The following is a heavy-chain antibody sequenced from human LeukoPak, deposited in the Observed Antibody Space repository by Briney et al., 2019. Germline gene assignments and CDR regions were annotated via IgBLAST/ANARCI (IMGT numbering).Heavy chain of an antibody. CDR3: ARGVAAAGPFDY. CDR2: ISAYNGNT. V-gene: IGHV1-18*01. Sequence: ASVKVSCKASGYTFTSYGISGGRQAPGQGREWMGWISAYNGNTTYAQKLQGRVTMTTDTSTSTAYMELRSLRSDDTAVYYCARGVAAAGPFDYWGQGTLVTVSS. J-gene: IGHJ4*02. CDR1: GYTFTSYG. D-gene: IGHD6-13*01.